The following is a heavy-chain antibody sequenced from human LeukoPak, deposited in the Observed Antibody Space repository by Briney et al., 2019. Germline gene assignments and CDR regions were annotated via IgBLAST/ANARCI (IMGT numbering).Heavy chain of an antibody. J-gene: IGHJ4*02. CDR1: GFTFSTYS. Sequence: GGSLRLSCAASGFTFSTYSMNWVRQAPGKGLEWVSYISSSSSTIYYADSVKGRFTISRDNAKTSLYLQMNSLRAEDTAVYYCARGPYYDYVWGSYRYFVYWGQGTLVTVSS. V-gene: IGHV3-48*01. CDR3: ARGPYYDYVWGSYRYFVY. CDR2: ISSSSSTI. D-gene: IGHD3-16*02.